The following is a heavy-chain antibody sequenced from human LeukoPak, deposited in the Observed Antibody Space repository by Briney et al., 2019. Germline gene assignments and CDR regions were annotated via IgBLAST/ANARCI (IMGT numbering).Heavy chain of an antibody. D-gene: IGHD2-15*01. Sequence: GGSLRLSCAASGFTFSSYWMSWVRQAPGKGLEWVANIKQDGSEKHYVDSAKGRFTISRDNAKNSLYLQMNSLRAEDTAVYYCARGCSGGSCYESKFDPWGQGTLVTVSP. CDR1: GFTFSSYW. J-gene: IGHJ5*02. CDR3: ARGCSGGSCYESKFDP. CDR2: IKQDGSEK. V-gene: IGHV3-7*01.